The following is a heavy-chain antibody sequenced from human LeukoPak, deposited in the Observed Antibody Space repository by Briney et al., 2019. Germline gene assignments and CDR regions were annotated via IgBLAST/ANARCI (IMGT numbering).Heavy chain of an antibody. Sequence: KDGESLKISCKGSGYSFTSYWIGWVRRMPGKGLEWMGIIYPGDSDTRYSPSFQGQVTISADKSISTAYLQWSSLKASDTAMYYCARTPQSYCSSTSCYNEGTDYWGQGTLVTVSS. CDR2: IYPGDSDT. CDR3: ARTPQSYCSSTSCYNEGTDY. D-gene: IGHD2-2*02. CDR1: GYSFTSYW. J-gene: IGHJ4*02. V-gene: IGHV5-51*01.